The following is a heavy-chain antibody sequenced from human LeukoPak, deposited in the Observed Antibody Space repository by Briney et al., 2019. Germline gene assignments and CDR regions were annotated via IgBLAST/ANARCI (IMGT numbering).Heavy chain of an antibody. Sequence: ASVKVSCKASGYTFIANYLQWVRQAPGLGPEWLGWMHVGTGNTRYALKFQGRVTLSRDTSINTAYMELSSLTSDDTAVYYCAREGSYCDGGDCYSFDFWGRGTLVTVSS. CDR1: GYTFIANY. J-gene: IGHJ4*02. CDR3: AREGSYCDGGDCYSFDF. CDR2: MHVGTGNT. D-gene: IGHD2-21*02. V-gene: IGHV1-2*02.